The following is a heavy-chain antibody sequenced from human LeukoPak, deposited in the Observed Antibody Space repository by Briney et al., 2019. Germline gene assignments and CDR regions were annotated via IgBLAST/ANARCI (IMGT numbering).Heavy chain of an antibody. Sequence: GGSLRLSCAASGFTFSSYAMSWVRQAPGKGLEWVSAISGSGGSTYYADSVKGRFTISRDNSKNTLYLRMNSLRAEDTAVYYCAKGGYYDSSGYPFDYWGQGTLVTVSS. CDR2: ISGSGGST. J-gene: IGHJ4*02. V-gene: IGHV3-23*01. CDR3: AKGGYYDSSGYPFDY. D-gene: IGHD3-22*01. CDR1: GFTFSSYA.